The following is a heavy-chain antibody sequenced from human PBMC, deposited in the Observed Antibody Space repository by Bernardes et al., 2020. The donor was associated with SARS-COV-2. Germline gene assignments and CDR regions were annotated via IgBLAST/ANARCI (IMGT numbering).Heavy chain of an antibody. J-gene: IGHJ4*02. CDR2: MYGGGSA. CDR1: GFSVTNNY. V-gene: IGHV3-66*01. Sequence: SLRLSCAASGFSVTNNYMTWVRQAPGKGLEWVSLMYGGGSADYADSVKGRFTISRDNSKNTLYLQMNSLRAEDTAVYYCARDRRRYFDSWGQGTLVTVSS. CDR3: ARDRRRYFDS.